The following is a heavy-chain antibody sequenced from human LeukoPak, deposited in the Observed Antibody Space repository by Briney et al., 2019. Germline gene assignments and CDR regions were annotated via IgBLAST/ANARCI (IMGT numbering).Heavy chain of an antibody. CDR2: IKDKTEGATT. Sequence: GGSLRLSCAASGFTFSNAWMDWVRQAPGGGLEWVGRIKDKTEGATTDYAALVKGRFTISRDDSKNTAYLQMNSLKTEDTAVYYCTQADCSSTSCSPGDAFDIWGQGTMVTVSS. CDR1: GFTFSNAW. D-gene: IGHD2-2*01. J-gene: IGHJ3*02. CDR3: TQADCSSTSCSPGDAFDI. V-gene: IGHV3-15*01.